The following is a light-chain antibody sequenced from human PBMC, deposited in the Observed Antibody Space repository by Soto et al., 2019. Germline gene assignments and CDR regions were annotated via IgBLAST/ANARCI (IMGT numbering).Light chain of an antibody. CDR2: STN. J-gene: IGLJ3*02. V-gene: IGLV1-44*01. Sequence: QAVVTQLPSASETPGQRVTISCSGSRSNIGSNTVSWYQQFPGTAPKLLIYSTNQRPSGVPDRFSGSKSGTSASLAINGLQSEDEADYYCAAWDDSLNSHWVFGGGTKLTVL. CDR1: RSNIGSNT. CDR3: AAWDDSLNSHWV.